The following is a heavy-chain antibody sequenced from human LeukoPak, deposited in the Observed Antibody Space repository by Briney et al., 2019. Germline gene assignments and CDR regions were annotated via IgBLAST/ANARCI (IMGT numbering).Heavy chain of an antibody. D-gene: IGHD2-21*01. CDR1: GFTLSSYA. V-gene: IGHV3-23*01. CDR3: AKAPVTTCSGAYCYPFDY. Sequence: GGSLRLSCAASGFTLSSYAMSWVRQGPRKGLEWVSAISVSGNTYHADSVKGRFTISRDSSKNTLYLQMNRLRAEDAAVYYCAKAPVTTCSGAYCYPFDYWGQGTLVTVSS. CDR2: ISVSGNT. J-gene: IGHJ4*02.